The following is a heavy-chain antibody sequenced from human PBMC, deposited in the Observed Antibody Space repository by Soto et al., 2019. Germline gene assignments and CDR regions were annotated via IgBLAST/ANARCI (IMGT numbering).Heavy chain of an antibody. V-gene: IGHV4-39*01. CDR1: GCSISSYY. CDR2: IYYSGST. J-gene: IGHJ6*02. Sequence: PSETLSLTCTVSGCSISSYYWCGIRQPPGKGLEWIGSIYYSGSTYYNPSLKSRVTISVDTSKNQFSLKLSSVTAADTAVYYCARRITMVRGSLSYYYGMDVWGQGTTVTVSS. CDR3: ARRITMVRGSLSYYYGMDV. D-gene: IGHD3-10*01.